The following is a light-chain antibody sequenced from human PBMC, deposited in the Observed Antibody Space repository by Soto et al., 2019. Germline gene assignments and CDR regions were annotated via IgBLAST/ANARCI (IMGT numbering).Light chain of an antibody. Sequence: QSVLTQPASVSGSPGQSITISCTGTSSDTAGYNYVSWYQQHPGKAPKLMIYEVSNRPSGVSNRFSGSQSGNTASLTISGLKAEEEANYDCSPYTTRNTPLYVFGTGTKVTVL. J-gene: IGLJ1*01. CDR2: EVS. CDR3: SPYTTRNTPLYV. V-gene: IGLV2-14*01. CDR1: SSDTAGYNY.